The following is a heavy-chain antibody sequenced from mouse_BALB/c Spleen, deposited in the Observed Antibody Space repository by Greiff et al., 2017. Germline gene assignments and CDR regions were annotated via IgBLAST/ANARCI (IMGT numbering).Heavy chain of an antibody. CDR3: ARSHFAWFAY. CDR1: GFTFSSFG. J-gene: IGHJ3*01. V-gene: IGHV5-17*02. D-gene: IGHD6-1*01. CDR2: ISSGSSTI. Sequence: EVQLVESGGGLVQPGGSRKLSCAASGFTFSSFGMHWVRQAPEKGLEWVAYISSGSSTIYYADTVKGRFTISRDNPKNTLFLQMTSLRSEDTAMYYCARSHFAWFAYWGQGTLVTVSA.